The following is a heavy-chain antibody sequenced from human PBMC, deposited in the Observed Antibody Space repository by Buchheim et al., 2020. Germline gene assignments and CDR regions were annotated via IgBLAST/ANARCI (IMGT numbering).Heavy chain of an antibody. CDR2: ISYDGSNK. CDR1: GFTFSSYA. J-gene: IGHJ6*02. Sequence: QVQLVESGGGVVQPGRSLRLSCAASGFTFSSYAMHWVRQAPGKGLEWVAVISYDGSNKYYADSVKGRFTISRDNSKNTLYLQMNSLRAEDTAVYYCARAGEFIAAAGSIGFMDVWGQGTT. V-gene: IGHV3-30*04. CDR3: ARAGEFIAAAGSIGFMDV. D-gene: IGHD6-13*01.